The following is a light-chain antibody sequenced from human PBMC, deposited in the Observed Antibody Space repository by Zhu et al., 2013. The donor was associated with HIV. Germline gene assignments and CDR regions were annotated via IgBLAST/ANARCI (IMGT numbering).Light chain of an antibody. Sequence: QSVLTQPPSVSAASGQMVTISCSGSSSNVGISYVSWFQQLPGTAPKLLIYDNDKRPSGIPDRFSGSKSGTSASLAISGLQSADEADYYCATWDDRLSGRVFGGGTKLTVL. CDR3: ATWDDRLSGRV. V-gene: IGLV1-51*01. J-gene: IGLJ2*01. CDR1: SSNVGISY. CDR2: DND.